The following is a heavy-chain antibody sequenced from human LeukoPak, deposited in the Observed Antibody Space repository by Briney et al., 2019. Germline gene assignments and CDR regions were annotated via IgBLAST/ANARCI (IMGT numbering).Heavy chain of an antibody. CDR1: GFTFSSYA. CDR2: LSGRGVYT. D-gene: IGHD5-18*01. V-gene: IGHV3-23*01. CDR3: AKAGVQLWSPAGDY. J-gene: IGHJ4*02. Sequence: PGGSLRLSCAASGFTFSSYAMSWVRQAPGGGLEWVSGLSGRGVYTYYADSVKGRFTISRDNSKNTLFLQLSRLRAEDTAMYYCAKAGVQLWSPAGDYWGQGTLVTVSS.